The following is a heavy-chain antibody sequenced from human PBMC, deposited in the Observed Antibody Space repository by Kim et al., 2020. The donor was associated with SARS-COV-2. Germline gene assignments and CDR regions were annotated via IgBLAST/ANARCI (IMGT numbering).Heavy chain of an antibody. Sequence: KSRVTISVDTSKNQFSLKLSSVTAADTAVYYCARVSYYYDSSGYYKAFDIWGQGTMVTVSS. V-gene: IGHV4-59*01. D-gene: IGHD3-22*01. J-gene: IGHJ3*02. CDR3: ARVSYYYDSSGYYKAFDI.